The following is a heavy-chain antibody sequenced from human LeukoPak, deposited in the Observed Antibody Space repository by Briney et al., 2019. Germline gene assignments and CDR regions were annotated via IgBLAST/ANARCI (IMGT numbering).Heavy chain of an antibody. CDR1: GGTFSSYA. D-gene: IGHD2-21*02. J-gene: IGHJ4*02. CDR3: ARDPEGVYCGGDCYFDY. V-gene: IGHV1-69*06. Sequence: ASVKVSCKASGGTFSSYAISWVRQAPGQGLEWMGGIIPLFGTRNYAQKFQGRVTITADKSTSTAYMELSSLRSEDTAVYYCARDPEGVYCGGDCYFDYWGQGTLVTVSS. CDR2: IIPLFGTR.